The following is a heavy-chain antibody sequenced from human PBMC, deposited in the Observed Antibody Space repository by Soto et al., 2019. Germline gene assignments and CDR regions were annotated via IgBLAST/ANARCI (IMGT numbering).Heavy chain of an antibody. CDR3: ARDDATYCGGDCYRSFYYGMEV. J-gene: IGHJ6*02. D-gene: IGHD2-21*02. CDR2: IIPMFPTA. Sequence: GASVKVSCKAPGGTFSNHAISWVRQAPGQGLEWVGGIIPMFPTADYAQRFQGRVTITADDSTTTVYMELSGLRSEDTAMYYCARDDATYCGGDCYRSFYYGMEVWGQGTTVTVSS. CDR1: GGTFSNHA. V-gene: IGHV1-69*13.